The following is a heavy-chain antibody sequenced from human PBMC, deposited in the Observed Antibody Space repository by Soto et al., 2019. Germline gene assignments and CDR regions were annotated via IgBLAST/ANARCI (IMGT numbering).Heavy chain of an antibody. CDR3: ARAPTAAAPPYYYYGMDV. Sequence: GSLRLSCXASGFTFSSYSMNWVRQAPGKGLEWVSSISSSSSYIYYADSVKGRFTISRDNAKNSLYLQMNSLRAEDTAVYYCARAPTAAAPPYYYYGMDVWGQGTTVTVSS. V-gene: IGHV3-21*01. J-gene: IGHJ6*02. CDR1: GFTFSSYS. CDR2: ISSSSSYI. D-gene: IGHD6-13*01.